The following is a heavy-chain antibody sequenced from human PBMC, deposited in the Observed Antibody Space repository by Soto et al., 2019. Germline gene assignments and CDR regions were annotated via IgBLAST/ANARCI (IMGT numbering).Heavy chain of an antibody. D-gene: IGHD5-12*01. CDR2: IRSKAYGGTT. V-gene: IGHV3-49*03. Sequence: PGGSLRLSCTASGFTFTDYTMSWFRQAPGKGLEWVGFIRSKAYGGTTEHAASVKGRFTISRDDSKSIAYLQMNSLKAEDTAVNHCTRDGSYSGYPPPAFWGQGTLVTVPS. CDR3: TRDGSYSGYPPPAF. CDR1: GFTFTDYT. J-gene: IGHJ4*02.